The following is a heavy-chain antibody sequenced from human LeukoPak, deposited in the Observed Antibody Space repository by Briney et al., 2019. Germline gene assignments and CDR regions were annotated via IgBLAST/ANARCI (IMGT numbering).Heavy chain of an antibody. J-gene: IGHJ5*02. CDR2: IYYSGST. CDR1: GGSISSGDYY. CDR3: ASYYSDSSGPNWFDP. D-gene: IGHD3-22*01. V-gene: IGHV4-30-4*01. Sequence: KPSQTLSLTCTVSGGSISSGDYYWSWIRQPPGKGLEWIGYIYYSGSTYYNPSLKSRVTISVDTSKNQFSLKLSSVTAADTAVYYCASYYSDSSGPNWFDPWGQGTLVTVSS.